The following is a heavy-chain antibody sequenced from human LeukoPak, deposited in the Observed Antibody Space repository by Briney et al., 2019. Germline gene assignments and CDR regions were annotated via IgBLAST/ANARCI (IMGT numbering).Heavy chain of an antibody. CDR2: INSGGLRT. Sequence: GGSLRLSCAASGFTFSSYALSWVRQAPGKGLEWVSSINSGGLRTYYADSVKGRFTISRDNSKNTVFLQMNSLRAEDTALYYCAKIPIGSDSGMDVWGQGTTATVSS. D-gene: IGHD3-10*01. CDR1: GFTFSSYA. CDR3: AKIPIGSDSGMDV. J-gene: IGHJ6*02. V-gene: IGHV3-23*01.